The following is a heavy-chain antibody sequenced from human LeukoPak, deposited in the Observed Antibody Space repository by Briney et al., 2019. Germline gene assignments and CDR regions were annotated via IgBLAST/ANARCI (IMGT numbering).Heavy chain of an antibody. CDR2: ISGSGGST. J-gene: IGHJ4*02. Sequence: GGSLRLSCAASGFTFSSYGMSWVRQAPGKGLEWVSAISGSGGSTYYADSVKGRFTISRDNSKNMLYLQMNSLRAEDTAVYYCAKDSSITYYYGSGEIDYWGQGTLVTVSS. V-gene: IGHV3-23*01. D-gene: IGHD3-10*01. CDR3: AKDSSITYYYGSGEIDY. CDR1: GFTFSSYG.